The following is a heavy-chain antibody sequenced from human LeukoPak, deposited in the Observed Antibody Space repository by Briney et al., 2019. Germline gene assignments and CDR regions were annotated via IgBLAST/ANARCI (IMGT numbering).Heavy chain of an antibody. CDR1: GYSFTSYW. CDR2: IYPGDSDT. D-gene: IGHD3-3*01. CDR3: AIRRDFGVVRPGWFDY. J-gene: IGHJ4*02. V-gene: IGHV5-51*01. Sequence: GESLKISCKGSGYSFTSYWIGWVRQMPGKGLEWMGIIYPGDSDTRYSPSFQGQVTISADKSISTAYLQWSSLKASDTAMYYCAIRRDFGVVRPGWFDYWGQGTLVTVSS.